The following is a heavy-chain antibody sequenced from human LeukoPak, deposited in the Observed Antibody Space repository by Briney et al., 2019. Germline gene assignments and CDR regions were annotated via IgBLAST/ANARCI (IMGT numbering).Heavy chain of an antibody. Sequence: ASVKVSCKASGYTFTGYYMHWVRQAPGQGLEWMGWINPNSGGTNYAQKFQGRVTMTRDTSISTAYMELSRLRSDDTAVYYCARENPSITMVRGDIFDYWGQGTLVTVSS. CDR1: GYTFTGYY. D-gene: IGHD3-10*01. CDR3: ARENPSITMVRGDIFDY. CDR2: INPNSGGT. J-gene: IGHJ4*02. V-gene: IGHV1-2*02.